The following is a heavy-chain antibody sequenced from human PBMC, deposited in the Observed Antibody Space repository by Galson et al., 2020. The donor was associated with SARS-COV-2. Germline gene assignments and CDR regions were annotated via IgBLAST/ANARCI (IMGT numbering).Heavy chain of an antibody. Sequence: ASVNVSCKASGYTFTSYDINWVRQAAGQGLEGMGWMNPNSRNTGYAQKFQGRVTMTRNTPISTAYMELSSLRSEDTAVYYCAGAQYSGGWYGGSYYFDFWGQGTLVPVSS. D-gene: IGHD6-19*01. J-gene: IGHJ4*02. CDR3: AGAQYSGGWYGGSYYFDF. CDR1: GYTFTSYD. CDR2: MNPNSRNT. V-gene: IGHV1-8*01.